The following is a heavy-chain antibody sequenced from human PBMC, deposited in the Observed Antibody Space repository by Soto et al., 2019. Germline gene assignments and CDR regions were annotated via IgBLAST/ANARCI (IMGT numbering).Heavy chain of an antibody. CDR2: IYDSESA. CDR3: ARASSSSSAADY. D-gene: IGHD6-6*01. CDR1: GESIGSGGYY. J-gene: IGHJ4*02. Sequence: QVQLQESGPGLVKPSQTLSLTCSVSGESIGSGGYYWSWIRHHPGKGLEWIGYIYDSESAYYNPSLKSRVTISMDTSKNHFAMRLSSVTAADTAVYYCARASSSSSAADYWGQGTLATVSS. V-gene: IGHV4-31*03.